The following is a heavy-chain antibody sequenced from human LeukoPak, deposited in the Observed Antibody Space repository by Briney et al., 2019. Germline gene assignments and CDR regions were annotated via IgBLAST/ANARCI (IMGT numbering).Heavy chain of an antibody. V-gene: IGHV4-34*01. D-gene: IGHD2-15*01. J-gene: IGHJ4*02. CDR1: GFTFSSYS. CDR2: INHSGST. CDR3: ARVDGGSCDY. Sequence: GSLRLSCAASGFTFSSYSMNWVRQPPGKGLEWIGEINHSGSTSYNPSLKSRVIISVDTSKNQFSLKVSSVTAADTAVYYCARVDGGSCDYWGQGTLVTVSS.